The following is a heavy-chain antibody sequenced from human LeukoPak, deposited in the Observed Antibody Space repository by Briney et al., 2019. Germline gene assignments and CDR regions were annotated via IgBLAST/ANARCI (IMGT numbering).Heavy chain of an antibody. J-gene: IGHJ4*02. V-gene: IGHV3-73*01. CDR1: GFTFSGSA. CDR3: TRHPGIAAAGTGY. CDR2: IRSKANSYAT. D-gene: IGHD6-13*01. Sequence: GGSLRLSCAASGFTFSGSAMHWVRQASGKGLEWVGRIRSKANSYATAYAASVKGRFTISRDDSKNTAYLQMNSLKTEDTAVYYCTRHPGIAAAGTGYWGQGTLVTVSS.